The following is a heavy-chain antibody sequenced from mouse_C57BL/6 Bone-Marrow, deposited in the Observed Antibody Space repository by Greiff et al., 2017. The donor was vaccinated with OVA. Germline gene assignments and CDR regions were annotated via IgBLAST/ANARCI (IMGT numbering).Heavy chain of an antibody. CDR1: GFSLTSYA. J-gene: IGHJ2*01. V-gene: IGHV2-9-1*01. Sequence: QVQLKQSGPGLVAPSQSLSITCTVSGFSLTSYAISWVRQPPGKGLEWLGVIWTGGGTNYNSALKSRLSISKDNSKSQVFLKMNSLQTDDTARYYCARNLGDGYYLYYFDYWGQGTTLTVSS. D-gene: IGHD2-3*01. CDR2: IWTGGGT. CDR3: ARNLGDGYYLYYFDY.